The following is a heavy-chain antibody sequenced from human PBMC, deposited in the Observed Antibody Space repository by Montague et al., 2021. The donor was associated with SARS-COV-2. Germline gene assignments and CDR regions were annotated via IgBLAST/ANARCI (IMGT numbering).Heavy chain of an antibody. J-gene: IGHJ6*03. CDR1: GTSFSGYY. V-gene: IGHV4-34*01. CDR2: TNHGGSA. Sequence: SETLSLTCAVHGTSFSGYYWNWIRQPPGKRLEWIGETNHGGSAKYSPSLKSRLTISADTSKNQFSLKLTSVAAADTAVYYCARLRDGVVPSPILGVGPYYSYYYMDVWGRGTTVTVSS. CDR3: ARLRDGVVPSPILGVGPYYSYYYMDV. D-gene: IGHD3-10*01.